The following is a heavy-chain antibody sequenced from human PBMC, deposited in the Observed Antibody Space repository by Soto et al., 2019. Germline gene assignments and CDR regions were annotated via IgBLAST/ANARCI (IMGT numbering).Heavy chain of an antibody. D-gene: IGHD2-15*01. Sequence: ASVKVSCKASGYTFTSYAMHWVLQAPGQRLEWMGWINAVNGNTKYSQKFQGRVTITRDTSASTAYMELSSLRSEDTAVYYCARVLGYCSGGSCHYGMDVWGQGTTVTVSS. CDR3: ARVLGYCSGGSCHYGMDV. V-gene: IGHV1-3*01. J-gene: IGHJ6*02. CDR1: GYTFTSYA. CDR2: INAVNGNT.